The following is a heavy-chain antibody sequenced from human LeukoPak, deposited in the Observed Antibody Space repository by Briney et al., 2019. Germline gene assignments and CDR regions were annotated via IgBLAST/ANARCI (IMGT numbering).Heavy chain of an antibody. CDR2: ISYDGSNK. CDR1: GFTFSSYG. Sequence: GRSLRLSCAASGFTFSSYGMHWVRQAPGKGLEWVAVISYDGSNKYYADSVKGRFTISRDNSKNTLYLQMNSLRAEDTAVYYCAKGMDSSGWSGDWFDPWGQGTLVTVSS. CDR3: AKGMDSSGWSGDWFDP. V-gene: IGHV3-30*18. J-gene: IGHJ5*02. D-gene: IGHD6-19*01.